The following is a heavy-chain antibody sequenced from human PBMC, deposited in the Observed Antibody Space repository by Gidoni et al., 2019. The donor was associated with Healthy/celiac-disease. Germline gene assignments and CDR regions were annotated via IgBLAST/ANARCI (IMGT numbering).Heavy chain of an antibody. CDR2: ISAYNGNR. D-gene: IGHD5-18*01. CDR1: GYTFTSYG. J-gene: IGHJ4*02. V-gene: IGHV1-18*01. CDR3: ARNVDTAMATDY. Sequence: QFHLVQSGAEVTKPGSSVKFSCKASGYTFTSYGISWVRQAPGKGLEWMGWISAYNGNRNNAQKLQGRVTMTTDTTTSTAYMELRSLRADDTDVYYCARNVDTAMATDYWGQGTLVTVSS.